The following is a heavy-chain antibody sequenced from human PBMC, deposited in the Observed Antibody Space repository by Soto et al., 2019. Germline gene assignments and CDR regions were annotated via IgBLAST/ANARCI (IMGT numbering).Heavy chain of an antibody. CDR1: SGSFTSNNW. J-gene: IGHJ4*02. CDR2: IYRTGST. V-gene: IGHV4-4*02. Sequence: SETRSLTRAASSGSFTSNNWWTGVHQPPGQGLEWIGEIYRTGSTNYNPSLKSRATISLDKSENQFSLKVTSLTAADTAVYYCASRDPGTSVDYWGQGTLVTVSS. CDR3: ASRDPGTSVDY. D-gene: IGHD1-7*01.